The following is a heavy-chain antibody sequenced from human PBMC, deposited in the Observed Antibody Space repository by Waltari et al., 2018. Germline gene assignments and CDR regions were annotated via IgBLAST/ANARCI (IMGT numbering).Heavy chain of an antibody. CDR2: IKEDGSDK. Sequence: EVQVVESGGGLVQTGGSLRLPCAASGFHFGVYWMKWVRPAPGQGLEWVANIKEDGSDKEYADSVKGRFSISRDNAKDSLYLQMNSLRAEDTALYYCARSGMKFTFDYWGRGTPVIVSS. CDR1: GFHFGVYW. CDR3: ARSGMKFTFDY. V-gene: IGHV3-7*01. D-gene: IGHD1-26*01. J-gene: IGHJ4*02.